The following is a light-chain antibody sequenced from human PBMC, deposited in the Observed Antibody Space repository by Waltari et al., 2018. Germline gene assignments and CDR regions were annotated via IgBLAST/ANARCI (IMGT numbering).Light chain of an antibody. Sequence: MTQSPDTLSMSAGESVTLSCRASRHIGGSLAWYQQKAGQAPRPLFYHASTRATGVADRFSAAGSGTEFTLTISSLCSEDSAVYYCQQYNDWPPYTFGQGTKLE. J-gene: IGKJ2*01. CDR2: HAS. CDR1: RHIGGS. CDR3: QQYNDWPPYT. V-gene: IGKV3-15*01.